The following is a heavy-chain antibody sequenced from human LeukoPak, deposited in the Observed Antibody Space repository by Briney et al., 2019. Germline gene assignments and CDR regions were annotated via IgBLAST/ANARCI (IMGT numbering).Heavy chain of an antibody. CDR3: AKNVRDTGTFDY. CDR2: MNPNSGNT. Sequence: ASVKVSCKASGYTFTTYDINWVRQATGQGLEWMGWMNPNSGNTGYAQRFQGRVTMARDTSISTAYMELNSLTSEDTAVYYCAKNVRDTGTFDYWGQGTLVTVSS. V-gene: IGHV1-8*01. D-gene: IGHD5-18*01. J-gene: IGHJ4*02. CDR1: GYTFTTYD.